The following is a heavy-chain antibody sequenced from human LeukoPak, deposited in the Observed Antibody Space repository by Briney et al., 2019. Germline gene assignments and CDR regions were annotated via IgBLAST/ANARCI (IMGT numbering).Heavy chain of an antibody. D-gene: IGHD1-14*01. V-gene: IGHV3-30*18. CDR2: ISYDGSNK. J-gene: IGHJ6*02. CDR3: AKDDRNPGYPLYYYGMDV. CDR1: GFTFSSYG. Sequence: PGRSLRLSCAASGFTFSSYGMRWVRQAPRKGLEWVAVISYDGSNKYYADSVKGRFTISRDNSKNPLYLEMNSLRAEDTAVYYCAKDDRNPGYPLYYYGMDVWGQGTTVTVSS.